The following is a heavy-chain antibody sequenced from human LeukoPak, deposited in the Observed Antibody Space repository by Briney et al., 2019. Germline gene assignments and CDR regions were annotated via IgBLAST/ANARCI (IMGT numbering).Heavy chain of an antibody. D-gene: IGHD3-16*01. J-gene: IGHJ6*02. CDR3: AKVHPDYIFAGLDG. CDR1: GFTFSSYS. CDR2: ISSSSRTI. Sequence: PGGSLRLSCAASGFTFSSYSMNWVRQAPGNGLEWVSYISSSSRTIYYADSVKGRFTISRDNAKNSLYLQMNSLRAEDTAVYYCAKVHPDYIFAGLDGWGQVTTV. V-gene: IGHV3-48*04.